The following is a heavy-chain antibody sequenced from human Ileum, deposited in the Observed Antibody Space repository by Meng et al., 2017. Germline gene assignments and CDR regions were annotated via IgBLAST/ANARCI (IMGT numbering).Heavy chain of an antibody. J-gene: IGHJ4*02. Sequence: QVQLQQWGAGLLKPSETLSLTCAVYGGSCSGYYWSWIRQPPGKGLEWIGEINHSGSTNYNPSLKSRVTISVDTSKNQFSLKLSSVTAADTAVYYCARVSSMIMVYGGSYFDYWGQGTLVTVSS. D-gene: IGHD2-8*01. CDR3: ARVSSMIMVYGGSYFDY. CDR2: INHSGST. CDR1: GGSCSGYY. V-gene: IGHV4-34*01.